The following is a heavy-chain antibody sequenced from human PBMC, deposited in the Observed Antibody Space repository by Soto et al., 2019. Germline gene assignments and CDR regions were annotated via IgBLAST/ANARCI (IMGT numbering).Heavy chain of an antibody. J-gene: IGHJ6*03. CDR2: IKQDGSEK. V-gene: IGHV3-7*01. Sequence: GESLKISCAASGFTFSSYWMSWVRQAPGKGLEWVANIKQDGSEKYYVDSVKGRFTISRDNAKNSLYLQMNSLRAEDTAVYYCARDLYYYYMDVWGKGTTVTVSS. CDR3: ARDLYYYYMDV. CDR1: GFTFSSYW.